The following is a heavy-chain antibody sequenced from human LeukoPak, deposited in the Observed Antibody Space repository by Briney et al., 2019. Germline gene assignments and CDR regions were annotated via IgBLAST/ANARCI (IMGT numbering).Heavy chain of an antibody. CDR1: GFMFSSYW. CDR3: ARLPADDSVFDH. CDR2: IKREGSEK. Sequence: GGSLRLSCAASGFMFSSYWMTWVRQAPGKGLEWVANIKREGSEKHYVESVKGRLTISRDNAKNLLYLQMNSLRAEDTAVYYCARLPADDSVFDHWGQGTLVTVSS. V-gene: IGHV3-7*01. D-gene: IGHD2-15*01. J-gene: IGHJ4*02.